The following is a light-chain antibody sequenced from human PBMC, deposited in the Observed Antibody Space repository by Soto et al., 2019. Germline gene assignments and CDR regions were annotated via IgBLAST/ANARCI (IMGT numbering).Light chain of an antibody. CDR1: QSVSLS. CDR2: GAS. J-gene: IGKJ3*01. Sequence: EIVLTQSPATLSVSLGDSATLSCRASQSVSLSLAWYQMRPGQPPRLLIYGASTRATDIPARFSGSGSGTDFTLTISSLQSEDFAVYYCQQRSNWPPWTFGPGTKVDF. V-gene: IGKV3-15*01. CDR3: QQRSNWPPWT.